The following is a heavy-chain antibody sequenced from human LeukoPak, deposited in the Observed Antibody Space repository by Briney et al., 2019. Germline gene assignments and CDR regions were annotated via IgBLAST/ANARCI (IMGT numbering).Heavy chain of an antibody. CDR1: GFTLSTYG. J-gene: IGHJ4*02. CDR2: IWNDGSNK. D-gene: IGHD6-13*01. Sequence: GGSLRLSCAASGFTLSTYGMDWVRQAPGKGLEWVAVIWNDGSNKNYADSVKGRFTISRDNAKNTLDLQMNSLRAEDTAVYYCAKDLSSSWFEGLDNWGQGTLVTVSS. V-gene: IGHV3-33*06. CDR3: AKDLSSSWFEGLDN.